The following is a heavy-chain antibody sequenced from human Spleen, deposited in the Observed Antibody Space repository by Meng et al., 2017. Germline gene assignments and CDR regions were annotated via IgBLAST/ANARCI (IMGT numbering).Heavy chain of an antibody. Sequence: GESLKISCAASGFTFSCYEMNWVRQAPGKGLEWVSYISSSGSTIYYADSVKGRFTISRDNAKNSLYLQMNSLRAEDTAVYYCAREQYFDWLRLFPEGYYYYGMDVWGQGTTVTVSS. D-gene: IGHD3-9*01. V-gene: IGHV3-48*03. CDR1: GFTFSCYE. J-gene: IGHJ6*02. CDR2: ISSSGSTI. CDR3: AREQYFDWLRLFPEGYYYYGMDV.